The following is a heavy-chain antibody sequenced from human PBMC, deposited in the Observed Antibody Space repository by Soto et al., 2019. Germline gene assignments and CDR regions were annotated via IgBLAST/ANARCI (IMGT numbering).Heavy chain of an antibody. D-gene: IGHD3-16*01. Sequence: QVQLVQSGAEVKKPGASVKVSCKASGYTFTNFGISWVRQAPGQGVEWMGWISAYNGNTNYAQNFQGRVTMTTDTSTRKAYMELGCLRSDDTAVYYGARGGTPIDYWGQGTLVTVSS. CDR3: ARGGTPIDY. CDR2: ISAYNGNT. J-gene: IGHJ4*02. CDR1: GYTFTNFG. V-gene: IGHV1-18*01.